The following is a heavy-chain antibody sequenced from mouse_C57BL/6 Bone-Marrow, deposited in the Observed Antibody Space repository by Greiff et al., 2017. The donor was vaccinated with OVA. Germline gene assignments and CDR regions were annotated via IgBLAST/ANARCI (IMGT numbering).Heavy chain of an antibody. Sequence: SGPVLVKPGASVKMSCKASGYTFTDYYMNWVKQSHGKSLEWIGVINPYNGGTSYNQKFKGKATLTVDKSSSTAYMELNSLTSEDSAVYYCARLTTVVALDYWGQGTTLTVSS. J-gene: IGHJ2*01. CDR3: ARLTTVVALDY. CDR1: GYTFTDYY. V-gene: IGHV1-19*01. CDR2: INPYNGGT. D-gene: IGHD1-1*01.